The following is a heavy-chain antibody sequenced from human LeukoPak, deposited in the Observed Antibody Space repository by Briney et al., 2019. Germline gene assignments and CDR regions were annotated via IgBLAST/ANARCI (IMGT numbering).Heavy chain of an antibody. CDR3: ARKVVAATTVDY. J-gene: IGHJ4*02. V-gene: IGHV4-39*07. Sequence: PSETLSLTCTVSGGSISSSSYYWGWIRQPPGKGLESIGSIYHSGSTYYNPSLKSRVTISVDTSKNQFSLKLSSVTAADTAVYYCARKVVAATTVDYWGQGTLVTVSS. D-gene: IGHD2-15*01. CDR1: GGSISSSSYY. CDR2: IYHSGST.